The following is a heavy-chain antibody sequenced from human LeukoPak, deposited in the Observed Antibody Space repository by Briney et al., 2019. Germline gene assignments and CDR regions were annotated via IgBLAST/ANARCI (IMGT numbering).Heavy chain of an antibody. V-gene: IGHV3-23*01. CDR2: ITGSGGIT. CDR3: AKDYLYGGDYFYYMDV. Sequence: GGSLRLSCAASGFTLSSYAMSWVRQAPGKGLEWVSTITGSGGITHSADSVKGRFSISRDNSKNTLYLQMNSLRAEDTALYYCAKDYLYGGDYFYYMDVWGQRDHGHRLL. D-gene: IGHD3-16*02. J-gene: IGHJ6*03. CDR1: GFTLSSYA.